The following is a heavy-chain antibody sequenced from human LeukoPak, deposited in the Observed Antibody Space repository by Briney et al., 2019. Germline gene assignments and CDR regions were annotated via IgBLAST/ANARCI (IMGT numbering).Heavy chain of an antibody. CDR1: GYTFISYD. V-gene: IGHV1-8*01. Sequence: RASVKVSCKASGYTFISYDINWVRQATGQGLEWMGWMNPNSGNTGYAQKFQGRVTMTRNTSISTAYMELSSLRSEDTAVYYCARTLHYDGSGSETPYYYYFMDVWGKGTTVTVSS. J-gene: IGHJ6*03. D-gene: IGHD3-10*01. CDR3: ARTLHYDGSGSETPYYYYFMDV. CDR2: MNPNSGNT.